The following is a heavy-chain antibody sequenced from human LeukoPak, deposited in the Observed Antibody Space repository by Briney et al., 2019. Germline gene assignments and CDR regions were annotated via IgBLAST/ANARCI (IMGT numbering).Heavy chain of an antibody. Sequence: GASVNVSCKASGYTFTSYDINWVRQATGQGLEWMGWMNPNSGNTGYAQKFQGRVTMTRNTSISTAYMELSSLRSEDTAVYYCARATYYYDSSGYYYVSHDAFDIWGQGTMVTVSS. J-gene: IGHJ3*02. CDR3: ARATYYYDSSGYYYVSHDAFDI. CDR2: MNPNSGNT. V-gene: IGHV1-8*01. CDR1: GYTFTSYD. D-gene: IGHD3-22*01.